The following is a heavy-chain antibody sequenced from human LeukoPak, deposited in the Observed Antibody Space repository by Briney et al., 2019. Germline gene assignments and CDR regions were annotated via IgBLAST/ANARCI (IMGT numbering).Heavy chain of an antibody. CDR1: GGSISSSSYY. CDR2: IYYSGST. V-gene: IGHV4-39*01. J-gene: IGHJ6*03. CDR3: ARLYCTSTSCYHYYYYYMDV. D-gene: IGHD2-2*01. Sequence: SGTPSLMCTVSGGSISSSSYYWGWIRQPPGKGLEWIGSIYYSGSTYYNPSLKSRVTISVDTSKNQFSLKLSSVTAADTAVYYCARLYCTSTSCYHYYYYYMDVWGKGTTVTVSS.